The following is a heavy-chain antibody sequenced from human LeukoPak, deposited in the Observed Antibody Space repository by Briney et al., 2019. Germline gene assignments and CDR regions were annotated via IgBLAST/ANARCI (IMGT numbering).Heavy chain of an antibody. CDR1: GYTFSNYG. D-gene: IGHD1-7*01. V-gene: IGHV1-18*01. CDR3: ARFPKAGTTSFYYYYMDV. J-gene: IGHJ6*03. Sequence: ASVKVSCKASGYTFSNYGISWVRQAPGQGLEWMGWISGYLGDTNYPQKRQGRVTMTTDTSTSTAYMELRSLRSDDTAVYYFARFPKAGTTSFYYYYMDVWGKGTTVTVSS. CDR2: ISGYLGDT.